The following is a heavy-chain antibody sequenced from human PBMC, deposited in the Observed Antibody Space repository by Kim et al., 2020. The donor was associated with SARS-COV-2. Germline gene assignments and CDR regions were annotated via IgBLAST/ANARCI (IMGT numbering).Heavy chain of an antibody. J-gene: IGHJ3*02. Sequence: SRVTISVDTSKNQFSLKLSSVTAADTAVYYCARGPHCSSTSCYQERAFDIWGQGTMVTVSS. CDR3: ARGPHCSSTSCYQERAFDI. D-gene: IGHD2-2*01. V-gene: IGHV4-34*01.